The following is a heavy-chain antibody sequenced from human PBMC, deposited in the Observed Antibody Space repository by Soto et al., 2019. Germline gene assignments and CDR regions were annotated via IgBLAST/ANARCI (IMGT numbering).Heavy chain of an antibody. Sequence: SETLSLTCTVSGGSISSYYWSWIRQPPGKGLEWIGYIYYSGSTNYNPSLKSRVTISVDTSKNQFSLKLSSVTAADTAVYYCARTHWPYCSGGSCYFWFDPWGQGTLVTVSS. CDR2: IYYSGST. V-gene: IGHV4-59*01. CDR1: GGSISSYY. D-gene: IGHD2-15*01. CDR3: ARTHWPYCSGGSCYFWFDP. J-gene: IGHJ5*02.